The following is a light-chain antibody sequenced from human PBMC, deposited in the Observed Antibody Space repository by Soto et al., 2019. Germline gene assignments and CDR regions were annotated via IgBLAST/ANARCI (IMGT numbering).Light chain of an antibody. CDR3: CSFAGSHTYV. CDR1: SSDVGGYNY. CDR2: HAT. V-gene: IGLV2-11*01. J-gene: IGLJ1*01. Sequence: QSALTQPRSVSGSPGQSVAISCTGTSSDVGGYNYVSWYQQHPGKAPQLMIYHATGRPSGVPDRFSGSKSDNTASLTISGLQAEDEADYYCCSFAGSHTYVFGTGTKLTVL.